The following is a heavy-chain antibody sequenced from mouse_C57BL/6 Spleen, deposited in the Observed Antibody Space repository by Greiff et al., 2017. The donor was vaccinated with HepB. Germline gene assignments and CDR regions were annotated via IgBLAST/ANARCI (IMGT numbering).Heavy chain of an antibody. CDR2: ISSGSSTI. CDR3: ARDYRGYFDV. J-gene: IGHJ1*03. CDR1: GFTFSDYG. V-gene: IGHV5-17*01. D-gene: IGHD2-14*01. Sequence: EVKVVESGGVLVKPGGSLKLSCAASGFTFSDYGMHWVRQAPEKGLEWVAYISSGSSTIYYADTVKGRFTISRDNAKNTLFLQMTSLRSEDTAMYYCARDYRGYFDVWGTGTTVTVSS.